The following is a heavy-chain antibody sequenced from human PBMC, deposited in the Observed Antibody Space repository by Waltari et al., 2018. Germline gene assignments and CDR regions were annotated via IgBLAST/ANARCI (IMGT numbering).Heavy chain of an antibody. CDR2: INADGRAT. CDR1: GFTFSAYR. Sequence: EVQLVESGGGLVQPGGSLRLSCAASGFTFSAYRMHWVRQAPGKGLVWVSRINADGRATLYADSVKGRFIMSRDNAKDTLYLQMNSLRGEDTAVYYCAIQISGVVFWGQGTLVTVSS. D-gene: IGHD3-3*01. V-gene: IGHV3-74*01. J-gene: IGHJ4*02. CDR3: AIQISGVVF.